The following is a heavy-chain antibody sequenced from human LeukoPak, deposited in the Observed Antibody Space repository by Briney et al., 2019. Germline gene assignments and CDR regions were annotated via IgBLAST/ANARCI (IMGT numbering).Heavy chain of an antibody. Sequence: ASVKVSCKASGYTFTSYGISWVRQAPGQGLEWMGWISAYNGNTNYAQKLQGRVTMTTDTSTSTAYMELRSLGSDDTAVYYCASLPGTAAGTFYYYGMDVWGQGTTVNVSS. CDR2: ISAYNGNT. D-gene: IGHD6-13*01. V-gene: IGHV1-18*01. CDR1: GYTFTSYG. J-gene: IGHJ6*02. CDR3: ASLPGTAAGTFYYYGMDV.